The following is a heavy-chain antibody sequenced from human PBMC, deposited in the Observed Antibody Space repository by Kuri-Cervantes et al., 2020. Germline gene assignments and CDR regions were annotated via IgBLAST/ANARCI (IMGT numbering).Heavy chain of an antibody. CDR1: GGTFSSYT. CDR2: MNPNSGNT. CDR3: ARGPSQSTPYYYYYGMDV. V-gene: IGHV1-8*02. J-gene: IGHJ6*02. Sequence: ASVKVSCKASGGTFSSYTINWVRQATGQGLEWMGWMNPNSGNTGYAQKFQGRVTMTRNTSISTAYKELSSLRSEDTAVYYCARGPSQSTPYYYYYGMDVWGQGTTVTVSS.